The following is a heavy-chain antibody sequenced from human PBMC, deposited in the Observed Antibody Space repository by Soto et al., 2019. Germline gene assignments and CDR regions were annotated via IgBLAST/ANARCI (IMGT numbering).Heavy chain of an antibody. CDR3: ARDSPWQSYDSSGYPDY. J-gene: IGHJ4*02. CDR2: IWYDGSNK. V-gene: IGHV3-33*01. CDR1: GFTFSSYG. Sequence: QVQLVESGGGVVQPGRSLRLSCAASGFTFSSYGMHWVRQAPGKGLEWVAVIWYDGSNKYYADSVKGRFTISRDNSKNXXYLQMNSLRAEDTAVYYCARDSPWQSYDSSGYPDYWGQGTLVTVSS. D-gene: IGHD3-22*01.